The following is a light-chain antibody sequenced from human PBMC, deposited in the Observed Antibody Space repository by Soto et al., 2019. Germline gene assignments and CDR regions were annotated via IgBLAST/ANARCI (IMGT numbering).Light chain of an antibody. J-gene: IGKJ2*01. V-gene: IGKV3-20*01. Sequence: EIVLTQSPCTLSLSPGERATLSCRASQSLSNNYLAWYQQKPGQAPRLLIYGTSSRATGIPDRFSGSGSGTGFTLTISRLEPEDFAVYFCQQYGSSPRTFGQGTKLEIK. CDR2: GTS. CDR1: QSLSNNY. CDR3: QQYGSSPRT.